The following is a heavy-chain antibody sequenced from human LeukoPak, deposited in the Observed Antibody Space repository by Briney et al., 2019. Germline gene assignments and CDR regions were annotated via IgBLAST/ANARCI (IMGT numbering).Heavy chain of an antibody. CDR2: ISWNSGSI. J-gene: IGHJ3*02. Sequence: GGSLRLSCAASGFTFDDYAMHWVRQAPGKGLEWVSGISWNSGSIGYADSVKGRFTISRDNAKNSLYLQMNSLRAEDTALYYCAKDRCRVLYSGSYYRDAFDIWGQGTMVTVSS. V-gene: IGHV3-9*01. CDR1: GFTFDDYA. CDR3: AKDRCRVLYSGSYYRDAFDI. D-gene: IGHD1-26*01.